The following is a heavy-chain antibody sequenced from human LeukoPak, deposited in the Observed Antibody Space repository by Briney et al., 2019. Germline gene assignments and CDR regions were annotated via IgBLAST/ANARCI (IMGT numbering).Heavy chain of an antibody. CDR3: ARDWEGRFDY. D-gene: IGHD1-26*01. J-gene: IGHJ4*02. V-gene: IGHV3-23*01. CDR1: GFTFSSYA. CDR2: ISGSGDST. Sequence: SGGSLRLSCAASGFTFSSYAVSWVRQAPGKGLEWVSGISGSGDSTDYADSVKGRFTISRDNSKNTLYLQMNSLRAEDTAVYYCARDWEGRFDYWGQGTLVTVSS.